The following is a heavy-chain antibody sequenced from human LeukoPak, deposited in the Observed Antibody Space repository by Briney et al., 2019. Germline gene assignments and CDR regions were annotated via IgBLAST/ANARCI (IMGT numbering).Heavy chain of an antibody. CDR3: ARDKGFWSGYYYYYYYMDV. CDR1: GGSISSYY. J-gene: IGHJ6*03. Sequence: SETLSLTCTVSGGSISSYYWSWIRQPPGKGLEWIGSIYHSGSTYYNPSLKSRVTISVDTSKNQFSLKLSSVTAADTAVYYCARDKGFWSGYYYYYYYMDVWGKGTTVTVSS. D-gene: IGHD3-3*01. CDR2: IYHSGST. V-gene: IGHV4-38-2*02.